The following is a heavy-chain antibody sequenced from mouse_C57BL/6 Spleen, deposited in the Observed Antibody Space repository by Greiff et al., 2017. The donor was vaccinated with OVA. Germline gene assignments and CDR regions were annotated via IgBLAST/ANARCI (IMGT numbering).Heavy chain of an antibody. J-gene: IGHJ4*01. Sequence: DVQLQESGPGLVKPSQSLSLTCSVTGYSITSGYYWNWIRQFPGNKLEWMGYISYDGSNNYNPSLKNRISITRDTSKNQFFLKLNSVTTEDTATYYCARDGEKNYYCSSPYYYAMDYWGQGTSVTVSS. V-gene: IGHV3-6*01. CDR2: ISYDGSN. CDR1: GYSITSGYY. CDR3: ARDGEKNYYCSSPYYYAMDY. D-gene: IGHD1-1*01.